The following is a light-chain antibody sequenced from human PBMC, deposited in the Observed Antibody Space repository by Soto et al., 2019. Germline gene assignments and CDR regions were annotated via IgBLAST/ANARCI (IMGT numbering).Light chain of an antibody. V-gene: IGKV3-11*01. CDR3: QQRGNWTT. CDR1: QSVSTY. Sequence: VLTQSPATLTLSPGARAAPTFWARQSVSTYLAWYHQKPGQAPRLLIYGASNRATGIPARFSGSGSGTDFTLTISSLEPEDFAVYYCQQRGNWTTFGQGTRLEIK. J-gene: IGKJ5*01. CDR2: GAS.